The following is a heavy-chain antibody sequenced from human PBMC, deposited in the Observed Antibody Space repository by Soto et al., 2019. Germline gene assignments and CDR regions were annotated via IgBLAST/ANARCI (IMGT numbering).Heavy chain of an antibody. D-gene: IGHD6-19*01. V-gene: IGHV4-59*12. CDR3: ARGSESYSSGWYTGSREYYYMDV. J-gene: IGHJ6*03. Sequence: SETLSLTCTVSSGSISTYYWSWIRQPPGKGLEWIGYIYHSGSTNYNPSLKSRVTISVDTSKNQFSLKLSSVTAADTAVYYCARGSESYSSGWYTGSREYYYMDVWGKGTTVTVSS. CDR2: IYHSGST. CDR1: SGSISTYY.